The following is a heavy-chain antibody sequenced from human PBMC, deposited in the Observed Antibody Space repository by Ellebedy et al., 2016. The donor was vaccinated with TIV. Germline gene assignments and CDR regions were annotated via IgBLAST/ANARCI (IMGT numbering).Heavy chain of an antibody. CDR3: AAAAGAGDDAFDI. V-gene: IGHV3-48*01. Sequence: GGSLRLXCAASRFTFSIFGLHWVRQAPGKGLEWVSYISSSSSTIYYADSVKGRFTISRDKAKNSLYLQMNSLRAEDTAVYYCAAAAGAGDDAFDIWGQGTMVTVSS. CDR1: RFTFSIFG. CDR2: ISSSSSTI. J-gene: IGHJ3*02. D-gene: IGHD6-13*01.